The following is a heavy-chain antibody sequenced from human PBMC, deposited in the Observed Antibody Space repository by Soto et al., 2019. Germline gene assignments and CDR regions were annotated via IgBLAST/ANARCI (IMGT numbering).Heavy chain of an antibody. J-gene: IGHJ3*02. CDR2: IYSGGST. D-gene: IGHD5-12*01. Sequence: GGSLRLSCAASGVTVSSNYMSWVRQAPGKGLEWVSVIYSGGSTYYADSVKGRFTISRDNSKNTLYLPMNSVRAEDTAVYYCAREKRWLHHDAFDIWGQGTMVTVSS. CDR3: AREKRWLHHDAFDI. V-gene: IGHV3-53*01. CDR1: GVTVSSNY.